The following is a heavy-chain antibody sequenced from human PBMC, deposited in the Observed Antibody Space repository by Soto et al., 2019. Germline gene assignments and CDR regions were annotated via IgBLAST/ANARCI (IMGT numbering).Heavy chain of an antibody. CDR3: ASHEWSYSSSWFHY. CDR1: GGSISSYY. Sequence: QVQLQESGPGLVKPSETLSLTCTVSGGSISSYYWSWIRQPPGKGLEWIGYIYYSGSTNYNPSLKSRVTMSVDTSKNQFSLKLSSVTAADTAVYHCASHEWSYSSSWFHYWGQGTLVTVSS. V-gene: IGHV4-59*08. D-gene: IGHD6-13*01. J-gene: IGHJ4*02. CDR2: IYYSGST.